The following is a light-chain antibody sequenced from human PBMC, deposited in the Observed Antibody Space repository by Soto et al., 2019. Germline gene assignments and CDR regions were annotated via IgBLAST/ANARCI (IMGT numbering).Light chain of an antibody. CDR2: GAS. J-gene: IGKJ1*01. CDR1: QSFSSL. V-gene: IGKV3-20*01. CDR3: QQYGSSPTWT. Sequence: IVMTQSPATLSVSPGERATLSCRASQSFSSLLAWYQQKPGQAPRLLIYGASTRATGIPDRFSGSGSGTDFTLTISRLEPEDSAVYYCQQYGSSPTWTFGQGTKVDIK.